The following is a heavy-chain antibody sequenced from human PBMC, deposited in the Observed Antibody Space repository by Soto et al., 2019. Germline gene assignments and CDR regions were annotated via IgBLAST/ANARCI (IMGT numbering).Heavy chain of an antibody. J-gene: IGHJ4*02. CDR2: ISGRGSDT. CDR3: AKDIEVQGY. CDR1: GFTFTNYA. V-gene: IGHV3-23*01. D-gene: IGHD3-16*02. Sequence: RGSLGLPCAASGFTFTNYAMSWVRQAPGKGLEWVSTISGRGSDTYYPDSVKGRFTISRDNSKNTLYLQMNSLRAEDTAIYYCAKDIEVQGYWGQGTMVTVSS.